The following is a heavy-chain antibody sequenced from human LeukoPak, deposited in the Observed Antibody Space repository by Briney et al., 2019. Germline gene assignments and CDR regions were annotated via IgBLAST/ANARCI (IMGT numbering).Heavy chain of an antibody. J-gene: IGHJ4*02. CDR2: INPDNGGT. CDR3: ARGGPQFGEFDY. D-gene: IGHD3-10*01. Sequence: ASVKVSCKASGYTFADYYMNWVRQAPGQGLEWMGWINPDNGGTNYAQKLQGRVTMTTDTSTRTAYMELRSLRSDDTAVYYCARGGPQFGEFDYWGQGTLVTVSS. CDR1: GYTFADYY. V-gene: IGHV1-18*04.